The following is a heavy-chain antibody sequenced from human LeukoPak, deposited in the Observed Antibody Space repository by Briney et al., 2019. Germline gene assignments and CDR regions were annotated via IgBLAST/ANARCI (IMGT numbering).Heavy chain of an antibody. V-gene: IGHV3-23*01. D-gene: IGHD3-16*01. Sequence: GRSPRLSCAASGFTFSSYAMSWGRQAPGEGLEWVSAISVRGGSTYYADSVKGRFPFSRENSKNTLHLQMNSLRAQATAVFYCAKELDYVVPTTYYYVNCGMDVWGKGTTVTVSS. CDR2: ISVRGGST. J-gene: IGHJ6*04. CDR3: AKELDYVVPTTYYYVNCGMDV. CDR1: GFTFSSYA.